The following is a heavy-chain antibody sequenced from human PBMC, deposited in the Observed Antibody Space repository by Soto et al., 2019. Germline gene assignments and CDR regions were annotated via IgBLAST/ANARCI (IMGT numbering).Heavy chain of an antibody. D-gene: IGHD3-10*01. CDR1: GGSISSGGYS. CDR2: IYYSGST. CDR3: ARGSSGSGMMWFDP. Sequence: PSETLSLTCAVSGGSISSGGYSWSWIRQPPGKGLEWIGYIYYSGSTYYNPSLKSRVTISVDTSKNQFSLKLSSVTAADTAVYYCARGSSGSGMMWFDPWGQGTLVTVS. J-gene: IGHJ5*02. V-gene: IGHV4-30-2*05.